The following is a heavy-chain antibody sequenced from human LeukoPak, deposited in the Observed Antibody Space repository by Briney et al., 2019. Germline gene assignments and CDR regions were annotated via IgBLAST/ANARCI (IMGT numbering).Heavy chain of an antibody. Sequence: ASVKVSCKASGFTLSGCAMQWLRQARGQRLEWIGWIVVGTGKKDYAQRFQERVTITTDMSTSTAYMELSSLRSEDTAVYYCAAGVGYTYGLSLGATALISDIWGQGTKVTVSA. V-gene: IGHV1-58*02. CDR1: GFTLSGCA. CDR3: AAGVGYTYGLSLGATALISDI. CDR2: IVVGTGKK. D-gene: IGHD5-18*01. J-gene: IGHJ3*02.